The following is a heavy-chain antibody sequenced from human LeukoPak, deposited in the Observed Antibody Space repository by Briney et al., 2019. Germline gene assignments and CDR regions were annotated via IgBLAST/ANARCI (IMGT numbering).Heavy chain of an antibody. CDR3: VRFLITGAFDI. J-gene: IGHJ3*02. CDR2: ISSNGGST. CDR1: GFTFSRYA. V-gene: IGHV3-64D*06. D-gene: IGHD2/OR15-2a*01. Sequence: PGGSLRLSCSASGFTFSRYAMHWVRQAPGKGLEYVSAISSNGGSTYYADSVKGRFTISRDNSKNTLYLQMSSLRTEDTAVYYCVRFLITGAFDIWGQGTMVTVSS.